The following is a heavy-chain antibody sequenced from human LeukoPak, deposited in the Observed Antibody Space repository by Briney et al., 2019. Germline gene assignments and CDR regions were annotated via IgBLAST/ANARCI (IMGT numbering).Heavy chain of an antibody. D-gene: IGHD5-24*01. CDR1: GFTFSSYE. Sequence: GGSLRLSCAASGFTFSSYEMNWVRQAPGKGLEWVSYISSSGSTIYYADSVKGRFTISRDNAKNSLYLQMNSLRAEDTAVYYCAREEMATEGLAGYYFDYWDQGTLVTVSS. CDR3: AREEMATEGLAGYYFDY. V-gene: IGHV3-48*03. CDR2: ISSSGSTI. J-gene: IGHJ4*02.